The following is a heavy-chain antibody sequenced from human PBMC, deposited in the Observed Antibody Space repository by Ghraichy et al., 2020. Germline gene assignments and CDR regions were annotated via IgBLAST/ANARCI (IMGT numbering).Heavy chain of an antibody. V-gene: IGHV4-31*03. CDR3: ARYHAGAYYYYAMDV. CDR2: IFYSGTT. CDR1: GVSISSDDYY. J-gene: IGHJ6*02. Sequence: SETLSLTCTVSGVSISSDDYYWTWIRQHPGKGLEWLGYIFYSGTTYYNPSLKSRLNLLVDTSKNQFSLKLSSVTAADTAVYYCARYHAGAYYYYAMDVWGQGTTVTVSS. D-gene: IGHD2-8*02.